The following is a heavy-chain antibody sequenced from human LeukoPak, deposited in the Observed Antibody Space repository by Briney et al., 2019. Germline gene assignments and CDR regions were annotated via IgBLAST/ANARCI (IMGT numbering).Heavy chain of an antibody. CDR2: INWNGGST. V-gene: IGHV3-20*01. CDR1: GFTFDDYG. J-gene: IGHJ6*03. Sequence: GGSLRLSCTASGFTFDDYGMSWVRQAPGKGREWVSGINWNGGSTSYADSVKGRFIISRDNAKNSLFLQVNSLRAEDTALYHCARVAAASGHDGSAYSYYFLDVWGKGTTVTVSS. D-gene: IGHD6-13*01. CDR3: ARVAAASGHDGSAYSYYFLDV.